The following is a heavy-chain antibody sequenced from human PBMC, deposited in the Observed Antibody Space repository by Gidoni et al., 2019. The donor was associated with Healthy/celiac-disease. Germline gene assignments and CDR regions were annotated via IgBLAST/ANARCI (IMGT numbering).Heavy chain of an antibody. V-gene: IGHV3-33*01. Sequence: QLQLVAYEGGVVQPGRSLSLSCAASGVSFSSAGMDRVRQASGKGLEWVAVIWYDGSNKYYADSVKGRFTISRDNSKNTLYLQMNSLRAEDTAVYYCARDSFLAAARYYYYYYGMDVWGQGTTVTVSS. D-gene: IGHD6-13*01. CDR1: GVSFSSAG. CDR2: IWYDGSNK. CDR3: ARDSFLAAARYYYYYYGMDV. J-gene: IGHJ6*02.